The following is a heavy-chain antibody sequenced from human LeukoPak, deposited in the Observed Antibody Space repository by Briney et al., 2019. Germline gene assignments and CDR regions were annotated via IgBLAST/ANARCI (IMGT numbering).Heavy chain of an antibody. D-gene: IGHD5-18*01. Sequence: ASVKVSCKASGYTFTSYYMHWVRQAPGQGLEWMGIINPSGGSTSYAQKFQGRVVVTTDTSISTVYMELYSLTSDDTAVYYCARPTRSGGSGYESFDYWGQGTLVSVSS. CDR1: GYTFTSYY. J-gene: IGHJ4*02. V-gene: IGHV1-46*01. CDR2: INPSGGST. CDR3: ARPTRSGGSGYESFDY.